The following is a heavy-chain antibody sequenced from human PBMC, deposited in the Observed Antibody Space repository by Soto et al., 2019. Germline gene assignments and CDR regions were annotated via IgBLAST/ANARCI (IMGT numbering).Heavy chain of an antibody. CDR1: GGTFSSYA. CDR3: AKRGYSGYKGSGWYYYYGMDV. CDR2: IFPIFGTA. V-gene: IGHV1-69*06. Sequence: SVKVSCKASGGTFSSYAISWVRQAPGQGLEWMGGIFPIFGTANYAQKFQGRVTITADKSTSTAYMELSSLRSEDTAVYYCAKRGYSGYKGSGWYYYYGMDVWAQGTTVTVSS. J-gene: IGHJ6*02. D-gene: IGHD5-12*01.